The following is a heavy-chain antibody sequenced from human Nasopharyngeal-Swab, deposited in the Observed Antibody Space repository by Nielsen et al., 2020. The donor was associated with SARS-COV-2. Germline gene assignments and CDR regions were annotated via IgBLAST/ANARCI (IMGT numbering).Heavy chain of an antibody. V-gene: IGHV3-15*01. J-gene: IGHJ4*02. Sequence: GESLKISCAASGFTFSNAWMSWVRQAPGKGLEWVGRIKSKTDGGTTDYAAPVKGRFTISRDDSKNTLYLQMNSLRAEDTAVYYCARGPPKTYYFDYWGQGTLVTVSS. CDR1: GFTFSNAW. CDR3: ARGPPKTYYFDY. CDR2: IKSKTDGGTT.